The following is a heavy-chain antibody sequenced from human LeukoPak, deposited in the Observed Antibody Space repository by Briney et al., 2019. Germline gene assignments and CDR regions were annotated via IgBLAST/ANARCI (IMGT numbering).Heavy chain of an antibody. CDR3: ARDYYDSFAFDI. J-gene: IGHJ3*02. D-gene: IGHD3-22*01. V-gene: IGHV1-69*05. CDR2: IIPIFGTA. Sequence: ASVKVSCKASGCTFSSYAISWVRPAPCQGLEWMGGIIPIFGTANYAQKFQGRVTITTDESTSTAYMELSSLRSEDTAVYYCARDYYDSFAFDIWGQGTMVTVSS. CDR1: GCTFSSYA.